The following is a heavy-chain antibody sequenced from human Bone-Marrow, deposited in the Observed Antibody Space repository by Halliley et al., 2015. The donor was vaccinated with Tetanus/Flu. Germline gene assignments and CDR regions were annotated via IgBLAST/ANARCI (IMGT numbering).Heavy chain of an antibody. V-gene: IGHV5-51*01. CDR2: IYPDDSDP. CDR3: ARSPSETGFYGMDV. Sequence: WMGIIYPDDSDPRYNPPFQGQVPISADRSLSTAYLQWTSLKASDTAMYFCARSPSETGFYGMDVWGPGTTVTVSS. J-gene: IGHJ6*02.